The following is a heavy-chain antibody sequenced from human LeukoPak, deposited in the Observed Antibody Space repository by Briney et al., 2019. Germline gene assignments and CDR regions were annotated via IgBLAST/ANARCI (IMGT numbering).Heavy chain of an antibody. D-gene: IGHD3-22*01. CDR3: ARAWSSGYLPTNY. J-gene: IGHJ4*02. Sequence: GASVKVSCKASGYTFTGYYMHWVRQAPGQGLEWMGWINPNSGGTNYAQKFQGRVTMTRDTSISTAYMELSRLRSDDTAVNYCARAWSSGYLPTNYWGQGTLVTVSS. V-gene: IGHV1-2*02. CDR1: GYTFTGYY. CDR2: INPNSGGT.